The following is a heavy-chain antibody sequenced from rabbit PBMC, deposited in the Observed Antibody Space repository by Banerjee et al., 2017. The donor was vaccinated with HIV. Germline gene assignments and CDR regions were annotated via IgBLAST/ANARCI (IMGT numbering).Heavy chain of an antibody. CDR3: VRGSISGTDYNL. V-gene: IGHV1S45*01. D-gene: IGHD1-1*01. CDR1: GFSFSNKYV. J-gene: IGHJ4*01. Sequence: QEQLEESGGDLVKPEGSLTLTCTASGFSFSNKYVMCWVRQAPGKGLEWIACINTSSGNTVYASWAKGRFTISRHNAQNTLYLQLNSLTAADTATYFCVRGSISGTDYNLWGPGTLVTVS. CDR2: INTSSGNT.